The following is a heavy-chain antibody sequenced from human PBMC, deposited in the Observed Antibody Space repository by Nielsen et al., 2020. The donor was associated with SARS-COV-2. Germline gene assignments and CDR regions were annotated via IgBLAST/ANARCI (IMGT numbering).Heavy chain of an antibody. Sequence: GGSLRLSCAASGFSFSSYRLNWVRQAPGKGLEWVSFISRSSSYIYYADSVKGRFTISRDNAKNSLYLQMNSLRAEDTAVYYCARAKTTRVTIFGVVTPGAFDIWGQGTMVTVSS. CDR1: GFSFSSYR. D-gene: IGHD3-3*01. CDR3: ARAKTTRVTIFGVVTPGAFDI. J-gene: IGHJ3*02. CDR2: ISRSSSYI. V-gene: IGHV3-21*04.